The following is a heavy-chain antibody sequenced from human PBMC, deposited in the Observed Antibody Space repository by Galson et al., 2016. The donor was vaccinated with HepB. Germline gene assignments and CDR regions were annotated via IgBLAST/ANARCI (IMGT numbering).Heavy chain of an antibody. Sequence: SLRLSCAASGFTFSSYALTWVRRAPRMGLEWVSTITGRGSNTYYADSVKGRSTISRDNSKNILYLQMNHPRVDDTAVYYCVKWDGDYDYF. J-gene: IGHJ1*01. V-gene: IGHV3-23*01. D-gene: IGHD4-17*01. CDR1: GFTFSSYA. CDR3: VKWDGDYDYF. CDR2: ITGRGSNT.